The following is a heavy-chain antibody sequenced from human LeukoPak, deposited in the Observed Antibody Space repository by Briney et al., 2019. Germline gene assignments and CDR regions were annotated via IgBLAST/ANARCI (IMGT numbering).Heavy chain of an antibody. CDR1: GGSISSYY. CDR3: AATDDSSGYYYRNGAFDI. D-gene: IGHD3-22*01. V-gene: IGHV4-59*08. CDR2: IYCSGST. J-gene: IGHJ3*02. Sequence: SETLSLTCTVSGGSISSYYWSWIRQPPGKGLEWIGYIYCSGSTNYNPSLKSRVTISVDTSKNQFSLKLSSVTAADTAVYYCAATDDSSGYYYRNGAFDIWGQGTMVTVSS.